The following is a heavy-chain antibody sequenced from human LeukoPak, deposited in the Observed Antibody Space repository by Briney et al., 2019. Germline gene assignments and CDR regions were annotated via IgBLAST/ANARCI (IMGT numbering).Heavy chain of an antibody. CDR3: ARFGPYYYDSSGYQQMDV. V-gene: IGHV4-30-4*08. CDR1: GGSISSGDYD. Sequence: SSETLSLTCTVSGGSISSGDYDWSWIRQPPGKGLEWIGYIYYSGSTYYNPSLKSRVTISVDTSKNQFSLKLSSVTAADTAVYYCARFGPYYYDSSGYQQMDVWGKGTTVTASS. CDR2: IYYSGST. J-gene: IGHJ6*04. D-gene: IGHD3-22*01.